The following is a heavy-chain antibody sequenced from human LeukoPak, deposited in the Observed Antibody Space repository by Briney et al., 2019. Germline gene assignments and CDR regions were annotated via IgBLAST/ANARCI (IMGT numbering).Heavy chain of an antibody. J-gene: IGHJ3*02. CDR1: GFTVSSNY. CDR3: ARDTRVVTGAFDI. CDR2: IYSGGST. Sequence: GGSLRLSCAASGFTVSSNYMSWVRQAPGKGLEWVSVIYSGGSTYYADSVKGRFTISRDNSKNTLYLQMNSPRAEDTAVYYCARDTRVVTGAFDIWGQGTMVTVSS. V-gene: IGHV3-53*01. D-gene: IGHD4-23*01.